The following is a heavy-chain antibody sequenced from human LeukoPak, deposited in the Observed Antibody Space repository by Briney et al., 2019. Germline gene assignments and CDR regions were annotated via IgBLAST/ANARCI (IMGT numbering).Heavy chain of an antibody. V-gene: IGHV3-30*02. D-gene: IGHD4-17*01. Sequence: PGGSLRLSCAASGFTFRSHGMHWVRQAPGKGLEWVTFIGYDGSKKYFADSVKGRFTISRDNAKNSLYLQMNSLRAEDTAVYYCAKGGWDDGDYLDYWGQGTLVTVSS. CDR2: IGYDGSKK. CDR3: AKGGWDDGDYLDY. J-gene: IGHJ4*02. CDR1: GFTFRSHG.